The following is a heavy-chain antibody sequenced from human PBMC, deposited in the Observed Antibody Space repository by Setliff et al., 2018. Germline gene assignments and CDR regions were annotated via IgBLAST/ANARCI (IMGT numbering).Heavy chain of an antibody. Sequence: SETLSLTCSVSGASISSGAYYWTWIRQPAGKGLEWMGRIHTSGSTNYNPSLKSRVTISLDTSKNHFSLTTDDTAKYFCAKDRWGYADPWGQGTLVTVSS. CDR2: IHTSGST. D-gene: IGHD2-2*01. J-gene: IGHJ5*02. CDR3: GYADP. V-gene: IGHV4-61*02. CDR1: GASISSGAYY.